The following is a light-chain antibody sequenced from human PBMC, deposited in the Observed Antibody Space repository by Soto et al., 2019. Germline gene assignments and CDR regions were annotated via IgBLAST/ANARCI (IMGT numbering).Light chain of an antibody. Sequence: DIQMTQSPSTLSASVGDRVTITCRASQSISSWLAWYQQKPGKAPKLLLYKASSLESGVPSRLSGSGSGTEFTLPISCLQPDDFATYYGQQYNSYPLTFGGGNKVEIK. CDR2: KAS. CDR1: QSISSW. J-gene: IGKJ4*02. CDR3: QQYNSYPLT. V-gene: IGKV1-5*03.